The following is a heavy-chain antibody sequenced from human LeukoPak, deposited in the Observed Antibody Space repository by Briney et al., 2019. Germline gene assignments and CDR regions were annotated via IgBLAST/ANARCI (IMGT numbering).Heavy chain of an antibody. V-gene: IGHV1-69*13. Sequence: SVKVSCKASGGTFSSYAISWVRQAPGQGLEWMGGIIPIFGTANYAQKFQGRVTITADESTSTAYMELSSLRSEDTAVYYCARDPTRPVDYYDSSGYTSPWDAFDIWGQGTMVTVSS. CDR1: GGTFSSYA. J-gene: IGHJ3*02. CDR2: IIPIFGTA. CDR3: ARDPTRPVDYYDSSGYTSPWDAFDI. D-gene: IGHD3-22*01.